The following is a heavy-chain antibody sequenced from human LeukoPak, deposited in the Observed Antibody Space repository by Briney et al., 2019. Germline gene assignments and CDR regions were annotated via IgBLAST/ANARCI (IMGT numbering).Heavy chain of an antibody. Sequence: PGGSLRLSCAASGFTFSSYSMNWVRQAPGKGLEWVSSIGGGSSSIYYADSVKGRFTISRDNSKNTLYLQMNSLRAEDTAVYYCVEADASWGQGTLVTVSS. CDR2: IGGGSSSI. V-gene: IGHV3-21*04. J-gene: IGHJ5*02. CDR3: VEADAS. CDR1: GFTFSSYS.